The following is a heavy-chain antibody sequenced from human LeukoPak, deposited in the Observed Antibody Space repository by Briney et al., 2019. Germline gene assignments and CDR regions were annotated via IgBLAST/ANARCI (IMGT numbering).Heavy chain of an antibody. D-gene: IGHD3-9*01. CDR2: IYPGDSDT. CDR1: GSSFTSYW. CDR3: ARSTYYDILTGYYW. J-gene: IGHJ4*02. Sequence: GEPLKISCKGSGSSFTSYWIGWVGQMPGKGLEWMGIIYPGDSDTRYSPSFQGQVTISADKSISTAYLQWSSLKASDTAMYYCARSTYYDILTGYYWWGQGTLVTVSS. V-gene: IGHV5-51*01.